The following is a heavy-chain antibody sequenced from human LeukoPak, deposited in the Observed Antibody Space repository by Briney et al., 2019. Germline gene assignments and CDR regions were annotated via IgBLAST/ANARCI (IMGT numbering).Heavy chain of an antibody. D-gene: IGHD6-13*01. V-gene: IGHV3-23*01. CDR3: AKPREAAAGTGRYFDS. Sequence: GGSLRLSCPASGFTFSIYAMSWVRQAPGRGLEWVSAISGSGDNTYYADSVKGRFTISRDNSKNTLYLQMNSLRAEDTAVYYCAKPREAAAGTGRYFDSWGQGTLVTVSS. CDR2: ISGSGDNT. CDR1: GFTFSIYA. J-gene: IGHJ4*02.